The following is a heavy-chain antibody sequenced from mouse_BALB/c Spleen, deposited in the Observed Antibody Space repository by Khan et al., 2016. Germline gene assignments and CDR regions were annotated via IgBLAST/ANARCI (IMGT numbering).Heavy chain of an antibody. D-gene: IGHD1-2*01. CDR2: ISSSGST. CDR1: GYSITSGYG. Sequence: EVQLQESGPGLVKPSQSLSLTCTVTGYSITSGYGWNWIRQFPGNKLEWMGYISSSGSTNYNPSLKSRISIPRDTSKNQFFLQLNSVTTEDTATYYCARTARIKYWGQGTTLTFSS. V-gene: IGHV3-2*02. CDR3: ARTARIKY. J-gene: IGHJ2*01.